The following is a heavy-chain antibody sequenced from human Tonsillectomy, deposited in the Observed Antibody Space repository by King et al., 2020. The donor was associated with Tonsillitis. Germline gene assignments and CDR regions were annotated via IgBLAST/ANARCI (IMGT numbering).Heavy chain of an antibody. CDR1: GYTFTTYG. Sequence: VQLVESGAEVKKPGASVKVSCKASGYTFTTYGITWVRQAPGQGLEWMAWISAYNGNTNYAQKLQGRVTMTTDTSTSTAYMELTSLRSDDTAVYYCARVLPPPNYYDSSGDAFDIWGQGTMVTVSS. V-gene: IGHV1-18*01. CDR3: ARVLPPPNYYDSSGDAFDI. J-gene: IGHJ3*02. CDR2: ISAYNGNT. D-gene: IGHD3-22*01.